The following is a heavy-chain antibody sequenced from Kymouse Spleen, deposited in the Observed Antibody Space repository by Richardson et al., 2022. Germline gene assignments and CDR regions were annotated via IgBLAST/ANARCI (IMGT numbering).Heavy chain of an antibody. V-gene: IGHV4-39*01. D-gene: IGHD3-10*01. CDR3: ARRRITMVRGVHYYYGMDV. CDR1: GGSISSSSYY. Sequence: QLQLQESGPGLVKPSETLSLTCTVSGGSISSSSYYWGWIRQPPGKGLEWIGSIYYSGSTYYNPSLKSRVTISVDTSKNQFSLKLSSVTAADTAVYYCARRRITMVRGVHYYYGMDVWGQGTTVTVSS. J-gene: IGHJ6*02. CDR2: IYYSGST.